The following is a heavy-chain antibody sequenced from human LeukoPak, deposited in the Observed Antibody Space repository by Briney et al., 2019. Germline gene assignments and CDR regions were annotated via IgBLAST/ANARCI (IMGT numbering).Heavy chain of an antibody. CDR2: ISSSSSYI. CDR1: GFTFSSYS. Sequence: GGSLSLSCAASGFTFSSYSMNWVRQAPGKGLEWVSSISSSSSYIYYADSVKGRFTISRDNAKNSLYLQMNSLRAEDTAVYYCARSKWSGSYSDFDYWGQGTLVTVSS. V-gene: IGHV3-21*01. J-gene: IGHJ4*02. CDR3: ARSKWSGSYSDFDY. D-gene: IGHD1-26*01.